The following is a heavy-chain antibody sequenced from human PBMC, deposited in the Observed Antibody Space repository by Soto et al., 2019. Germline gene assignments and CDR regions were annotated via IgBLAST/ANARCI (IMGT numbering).Heavy chain of an antibody. D-gene: IGHD5-18*01. Sequence: PSETLSLTCTVSGGSISSYYWSWIRQPPGKGLEWIGYIYYNGATNYNASLKSRVTISVDTSKKQFSLKLSSVTAADTAVYYCARAGYSYGTGYYFDYWGQGTLVTVSS. CDR1: GGSISSYY. CDR2: IYYNGAT. J-gene: IGHJ4*02. V-gene: IGHV4-59*01. CDR3: ARAGYSYGTGYYFDY.